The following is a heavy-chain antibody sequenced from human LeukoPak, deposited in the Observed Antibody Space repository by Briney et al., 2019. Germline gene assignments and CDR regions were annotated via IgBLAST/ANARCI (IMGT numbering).Heavy chain of an antibody. J-gene: IGHJ5*02. V-gene: IGHV3-74*01. CDR1: GFSFSSYW. CDR3: ARDLGQYYDTSDNWFDP. CDR2: ISGIGDT. Sequence: GGSLRLSCTASGFSFSSYWMHWVRQAPGKGPVWVSSISGIGDTYYADSVTGRFTISRDNAKNTLNMQMNSLRAEDTAVYYCARDLGQYYDTSDNWFDPWGQGTLVTVSS. D-gene: IGHD3-22*01.